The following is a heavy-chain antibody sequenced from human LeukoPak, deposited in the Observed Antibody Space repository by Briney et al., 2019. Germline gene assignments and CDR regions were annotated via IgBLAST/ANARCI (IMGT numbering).Heavy chain of an antibody. V-gene: IGHV1-2*02. CDR3: ARDLSSGYSYGYYFDY. CDR1: GYTFTGYY. CDR2: INPNSGGT. J-gene: IGHJ4*02. D-gene: IGHD5-18*01. Sequence: ASVKVSCKASGYTFTGYYMHWVRQAPGQGLEWMGWINPNSGGTNYAQKFQGRVTMTRDTSISTAYMELSRLRSDDTAVYYCARDLSSGYSYGYYFDYWGQGTLVTVSS.